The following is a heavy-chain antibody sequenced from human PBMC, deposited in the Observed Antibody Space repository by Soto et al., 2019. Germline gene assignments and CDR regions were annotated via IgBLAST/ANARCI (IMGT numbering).Heavy chain of an antibody. D-gene: IGHD5-18*01. Sequence: GGSLRLSCAASGFTFSSYAMHWVRQAPGKGLEWVAVISYDGSNKYYADSVKGRFTISRDNSKNTLYLQMNSLRAEDTAVYYCARVIRAAMVYYYYGMDVWGQGTTVTAP. J-gene: IGHJ6*02. CDR1: GFTFSSYA. CDR3: ARVIRAAMVYYYYGMDV. V-gene: IGHV3-30-3*01. CDR2: ISYDGSNK.